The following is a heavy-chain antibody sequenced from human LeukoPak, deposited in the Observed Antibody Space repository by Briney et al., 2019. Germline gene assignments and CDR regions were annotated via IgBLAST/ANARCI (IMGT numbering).Heavy chain of an antibody. D-gene: IGHD2-15*01. J-gene: IGHJ6*02. CDR3: ARSDCSGGSCYDYYYGMDV. CDR1: GFTFSSYG. Sequence: GGSLRLSCAASGFTFSSYGMHWVRQAPGKGLEWVSSISSSSSYIYYTDSVKGRFTITRDNAKNSLYLQMNSLRAEDTAVYYCARSDCSGGSCYDYYYGMDVWGQGTTVTVSS. CDR2: ISSSSSYI. V-gene: IGHV3-21*01.